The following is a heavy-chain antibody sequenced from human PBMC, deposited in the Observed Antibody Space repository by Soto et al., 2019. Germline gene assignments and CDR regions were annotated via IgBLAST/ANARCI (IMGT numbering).Heavy chain of an antibody. V-gene: IGHV3-48*04. CDR1: GFTFSSYS. Sequence: EVQLVESGGGLVQPGGSLRLSCVASGFTFSSYSMVWVRQAPGKGLEWISYIFTTSTTIYYADSVKGRFTVSRDNTQNSLFLVMNSLGAEDTAIYDGARDKDRAFDYWGHGTLVTVSA. CDR2: IFTTSTTI. CDR3: ARDKDRAFDY. J-gene: IGHJ4*01.